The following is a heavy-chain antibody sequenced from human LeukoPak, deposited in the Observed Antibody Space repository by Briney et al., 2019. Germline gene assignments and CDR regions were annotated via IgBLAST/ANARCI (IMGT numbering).Heavy chain of an antibody. CDR3: ASANYYYYYYMDV. V-gene: IGHV4-38-2*02. CDR2: IYHSGST. Sequence: SETLSLTCTVSGYSISSGYYWDWIRQPPGKGLEWIGSIYHSGSTYYNPSLKSRVTISVDTSKNQFSLKLSSVTAADTAVYYCASANYYYYYYMDVWGKGTTVTVSS. CDR1: GYSISSGYY. J-gene: IGHJ6*03.